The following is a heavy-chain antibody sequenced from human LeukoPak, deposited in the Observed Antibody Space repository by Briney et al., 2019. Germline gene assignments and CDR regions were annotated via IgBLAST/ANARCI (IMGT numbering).Heavy chain of an antibody. V-gene: IGHV4-34*01. D-gene: IGHD3-10*01. CDR3: ARWNTMVRGVYPTYYYYYYMDV. J-gene: IGHJ6*03. Sequence: SETLSLTCAVYGGSFSGYYWSWIRQPPGKGLEWIGEINHSGSTNYNPSLKSRVTISVDTSKNQFSLRLSSVTAADTAVYYCARWNTMVRGVYPTYYYYYYMDVWGKGTTVTISS. CDR2: INHSGST. CDR1: GGSFSGYY.